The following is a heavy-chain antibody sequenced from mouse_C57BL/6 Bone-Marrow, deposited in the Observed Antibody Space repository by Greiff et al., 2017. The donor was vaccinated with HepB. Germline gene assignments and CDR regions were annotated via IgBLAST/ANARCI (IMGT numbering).Heavy chain of an antibody. CDR2: IRNKANNHAT. V-gene: IGHV6-6*01. CDR3: TRNYGSRAWFAY. Sequence: EVKLVESGGGLVQPGGSMKLSCAASGFTFSDAWMDWVRQSPEKGLEWVAEIRNKANNHATYYAESVKGRFTISRDDSKSSVYLQMNSLRAEDTGIYYCTRNYGSRAWFAYWGQGTLVTVSA. J-gene: IGHJ3*01. D-gene: IGHD1-1*01. CDR1: GFTFSDAW.